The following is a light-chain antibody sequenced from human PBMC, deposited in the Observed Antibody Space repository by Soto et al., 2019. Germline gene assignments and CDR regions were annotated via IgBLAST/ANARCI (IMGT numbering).Light chain of an antibody. J-gene: IGLJ2*01. CDR2: SNN. CDR3: ATWDDSLNGVL. V-gene: IGLV1-44*01. CDR1: SSNIGNNP. Sequence: QAVVTQAPSASGTPGQRVIISCSGSSSNIGNNPVDWYQQLPGTAPKVLIYSNNQRPSGVPDRFSGSKSGTSASLAISGLQSEDEDDYYCATWDDSLNGVLFDGGTKVTVL.